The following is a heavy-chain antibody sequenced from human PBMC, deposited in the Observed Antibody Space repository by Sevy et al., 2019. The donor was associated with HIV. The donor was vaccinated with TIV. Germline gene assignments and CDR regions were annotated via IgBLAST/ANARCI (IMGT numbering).Heavy chain of an antibody. J-gene: IGHJ4*02. CDR1: GFTFSSYA. V-gene: IGHV3-23*01. D-gene: IGHD3-10*02. CDR2: FSFGCGKI. Sequence: GGSLRLSCVASGFTFSSYAMSWVRQAPGKGLEWVSTFSFGCGKINYADPVKGRFTISRDNSKNTLYLQMHSLRAEDTAVYYCAREGCSKPHDYWGQGTLVTVSS. CDR3: AREGCSKPHDY.